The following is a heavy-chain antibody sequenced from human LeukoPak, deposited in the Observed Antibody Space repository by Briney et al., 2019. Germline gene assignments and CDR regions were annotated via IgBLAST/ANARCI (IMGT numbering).Heavy chain of an antibody. D-gene: IGHD2-2*01. CDR2: IYSSGST. J-gene: IGHJ6*03. CDR1: SGSISSGTYY. V-gene: IGHV4-61*02. Sequence: SQTLSLTCTVSSGSISSGTYYWSWIRQPAGKGLEWIGRIYSSGSTNYNPSLKSRVTISVDTSKNQFSLKLSSVTAADTAVYYCASLYSTSDYYYYYYMDVWGKGTTVTVSS. CDR3: ASLYSTSDYYYYYYMDV.